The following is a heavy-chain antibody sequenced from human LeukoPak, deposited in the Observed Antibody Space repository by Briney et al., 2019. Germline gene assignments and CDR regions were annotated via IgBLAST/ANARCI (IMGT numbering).Heavy chain of an antibody. CDR1: GFTFSKYA. CDR3: VRPSIAVAGYFDS. J-gene: IGHJ4*02. V-gene: IGHV3-23*01. CDR2: VSGRGSST. Sequence: GGSLRLSCAASGFTFSKYAMSWVRQAPGKGLEWVSAVSGRGSSTYYADSVKGRFTISRDNSKNTVFLQMNSLRGDDTAIYYCVRPSIAVAGYFDSWGQGTLVTVSS. D-gene: IGHD6-19*01.